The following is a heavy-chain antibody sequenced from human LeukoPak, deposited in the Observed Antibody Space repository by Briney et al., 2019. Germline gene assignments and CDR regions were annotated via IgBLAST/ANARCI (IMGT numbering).Heavy chain of an antibody. CDR1: GGSFSGYY. CDR3: ARRPVPVRGSYYASHLDY. D-gene: IGHD1-26*01. V-gene: IGHV4-34*01. CDR2: INHSGST. J-gene: IGHJ4*02. Sequence: PSETLSLTCAVYGGSFSGYYWSWIRQPPGKGLEWIGEINHSGSTNYNPSLKSRVTISVDTSKNQFSLKLSSVTAADTAVYYCARRPVPVRGSYYASHLDYWGQGTLVTVSS.